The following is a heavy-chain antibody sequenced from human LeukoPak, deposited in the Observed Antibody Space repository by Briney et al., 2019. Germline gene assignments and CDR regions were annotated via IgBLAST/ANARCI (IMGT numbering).Heavy chain of an antibody. V-gene: IGHV3-30*02. D-gene: IGHD3-3*01. CDR1: GFSFNNYD. J-gene: IGHJ4*02. CDR2: IRYDGSTK. CDR3: ARNKDDFWFDY. Sequence: GGSLRLSCAASGFSFNNYDMHWVRQAPDKGLEWVAFIRYDGSTKYYADSVKGRFTISRDTSNNTLYLQLNSLRVEDTAVYYCARNKDDFWFDYWGQGTLVTVSS.